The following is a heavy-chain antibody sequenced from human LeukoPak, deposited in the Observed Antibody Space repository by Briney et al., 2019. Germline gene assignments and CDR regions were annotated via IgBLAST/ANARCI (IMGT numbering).Heavy chain of an antibody. J-gene: IGHJ3*02. D-gene: IGHD3-16*01. Sequence: GGSLRLSCAASGITFSSYWMHGVRRAPGKALVWVSRIKSDGSRTSYADSVKGRFTISRDNAKNTLYLQMNSLRAEDTAVYYCARVGAATYAFDIWGQGTMVTVSS. CDR2: IKSDGSRT. CDR1: GITFSSYW. V-gene: IGHV3-74*01. CDR3: ARVGAATYAFDI.